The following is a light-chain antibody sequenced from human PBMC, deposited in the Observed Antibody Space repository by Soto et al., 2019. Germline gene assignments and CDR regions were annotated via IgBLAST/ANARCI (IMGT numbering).Light chain of an antibody. Sequence: DIQMTVSHASLSRTLPEIVIITWRASQSISSYLNWYQHKPGKAPKVLIHAASSLQSGVPSRFSGSGSGTDFTLTISSLQPEDFATYYCQQSYSHTLKFGQGRRPDIK. CDR1: QSISSY. CDR2: AAS. V-gene: IGKV1-39*01. CDR3: QQSYSHTLK. J-gene: IGKJ5*01.